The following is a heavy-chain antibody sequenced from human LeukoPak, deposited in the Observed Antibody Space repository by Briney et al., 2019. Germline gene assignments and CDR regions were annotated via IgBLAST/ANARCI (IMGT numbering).Heavy chain of an antibody. J-gene: IGHJ4*02. CDR3: ARGGRTIFGVVHLDY. CDR2: IYYSGST. V-gene: IGHV4-59*01. Sequence: SETLSLTCTVSGGSISSYYWSWIRQPPGKGLEWIGYIYYSGSTNYNPTLKSRVTISVDTSKNQFSLKLSSVTAADTAVYYCARGGRTIFGVVHLDYWGRGTLVTVSS. CDR1: GGSISSYY. D-gene: IGHD3-3*01.